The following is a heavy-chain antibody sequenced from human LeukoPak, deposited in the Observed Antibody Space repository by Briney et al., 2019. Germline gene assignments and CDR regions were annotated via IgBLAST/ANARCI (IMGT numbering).Heavy chain of an antibody. J-gene: IGHJ4*02. D-gene: IGHD6-19*01. V-gene: IGHV3-30*09. CDR3: ARDSSGSGWYGFLDY. CDR2: ISNNGNNR. CDR1: GFTFSNHA. Sequence: GGSLRLSCSGSGFTFSNHAMHWVRQAPGKGLEWVAIISNNGNNRYYADSVKGRFAISRDNSKNTLYLQMNRLTTGDTAVYHCARDSSGSGWYGFLDYWGQGTLVTVSS.